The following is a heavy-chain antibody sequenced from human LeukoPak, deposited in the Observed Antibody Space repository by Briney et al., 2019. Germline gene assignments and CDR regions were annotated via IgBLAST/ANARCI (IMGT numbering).Heavy chain of an antibody. J-gene: IGHJ6*03. CDR2: INPNSGGT. D-gene: IGHD1-14*01. Sequence: ASVKVSCRASGYTFTGYYMHWVRQAPGQGLEWMGWINPNSGGTNYAQKFQGRVTMTRDTSISTAYMELTSLRSEDTAVYYCARGSQNHWNYYYMDVWGKGTTVTVSS. CDR3: ARGSQNHWNYYYMDV. V-gene: IGHV1-2*02. CDR1: GYTFTGYY.